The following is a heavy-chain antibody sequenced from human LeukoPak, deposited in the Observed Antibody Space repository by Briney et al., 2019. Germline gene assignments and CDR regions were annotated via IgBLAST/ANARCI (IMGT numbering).Heavy chain of an antibody. CDR1: GYSFTSYW. V-gene: IGHV5-51*01. Sequence: GESLKISCNGSGYSFTSYWIGWVRQMPGKGLEWMGIIYPGDSDTRYSPSFQGQVTISADKSISTAYLQWSSLKASDTAMYYCARGIVVVPAAIQNWFDPWGQGTLVTVSS. J-gene: IGHJ5*02. CDR3: ARGIVVVPAAIQNWFDP. CDR2: IYPGDSDT. D-gene: IGHD2-2*02.